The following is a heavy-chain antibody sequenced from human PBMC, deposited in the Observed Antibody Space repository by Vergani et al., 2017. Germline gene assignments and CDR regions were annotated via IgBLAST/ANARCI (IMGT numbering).Heavy chain of an antibody. V-gene: IGHV1-2*02. CDR2: SNPNSGGP. Sequence: QVQLVQSGAEVKKPGASVKVSCKASGYTFTGYYMHWVRQAPGQGLEWMGWSNPNSGGPNYAQKFQGRVTMTRDTSISTAYMALGRLRSDDTAVYYCAGRSYYGSGTGYGMDVWGQGTTVTVSS. CDR3: AGRSYYGSGTGYGMDV. D-gene: IGHD3-10*01. CDR1: GYTFTGYY. J-gene: IGHJ6*02.